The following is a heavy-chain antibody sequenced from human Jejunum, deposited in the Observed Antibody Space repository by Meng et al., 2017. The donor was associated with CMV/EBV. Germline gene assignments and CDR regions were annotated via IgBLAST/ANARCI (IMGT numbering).Heavy chain of an antibody. V-gene: IGHV3-74*01. CDR3: ARTYSSGWLGTFWDY. Sequence: TFSSYWMHWVRQAPGKGLVWVSRINSDGSSTSYADSVKGRFTISRDNAKNTLYLQMNSLRAEDTAVYYCARTYSSGWLGTFWDYWGQGILVTVSS. CDR2: INSDGSST. CDR1: TFSSYW. D-gene: IGHD6-19*01. J-gene: IGHJ4*02.